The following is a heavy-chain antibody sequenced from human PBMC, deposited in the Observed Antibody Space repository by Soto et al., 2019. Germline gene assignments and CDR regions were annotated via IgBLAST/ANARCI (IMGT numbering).Heavy chain of an antibody. CDR2: ISYDGSNK. CDR3: AKVPFDTDPEYFDY. D-gene: IGHD5-18*01. CDR1: GFTFSSYG. V-gene: IGHV3-30*18. Sequence: GGSLRLTCAASGFTFSSYGMHWVRQAPGKGLEWVAVISYDGSNKYYADSVKGRFTISRDNSKNTLYLQMNSLRAEHTAVYYCAKVPFDTDPEYFDYWCQGTLVTVSS. J-gene: IGHJ4*02.